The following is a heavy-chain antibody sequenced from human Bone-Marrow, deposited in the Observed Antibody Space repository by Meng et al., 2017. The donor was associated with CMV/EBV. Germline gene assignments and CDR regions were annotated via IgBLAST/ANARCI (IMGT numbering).Heavy chain of an antibody. CDR2: IYPGDSDT. V-gene: IGHV5-51*01. CDR1: GYSFTSYW. CDR3: ARHSGPLSRWELLWVDY. Sequence: GGSLKISCKVSGYSFTSYWFGWVRRMPGKGLEWMGIIYPGDSDTRYSPSFQGQVTISADKSISTAYLQWSSLKALETAMYYCARHSGPLSRWELLWVDYWGQGTLVTVSS. J-gene: IGHJ4*02. D-gene: IGHD1-26*01.